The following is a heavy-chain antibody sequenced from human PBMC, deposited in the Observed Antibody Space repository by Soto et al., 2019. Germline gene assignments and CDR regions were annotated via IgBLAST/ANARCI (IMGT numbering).Heavy chain of an antibody. CDR2: MSRDGGVT. CDR3: AKIDKFNPQISGWANRFDY. V-gene: IGHV3-23*01. Sequence: EVQLLESGGGLVQPGGSLRLSCAASGFTFSNYGMTWVRQAPGKGLEWVSGMSRDGGVTDYTDSVKGRFTISRDISKNPLYLQMNSLRAEDTAVYYCAKIDKFNPQISGWANRFDYWGQRTLVTVSS. CDR1: GFTFSNYG. D-gene: IGHD6-19*01. J-gene: IGHJ4*02.